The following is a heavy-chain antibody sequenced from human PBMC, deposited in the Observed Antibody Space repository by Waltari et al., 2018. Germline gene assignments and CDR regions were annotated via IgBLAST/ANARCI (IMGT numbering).Heavy chain of an antibody. D-gene: IGHD4-17*01. Sequence: EVQLLESGGDLVQPGGSTRLSWSASGFSFRTHPMAWVRQAPGKGLEWVSTMTADGRSRNYADSVKGRFTISRDNSQNTLDLQMNTLRAEDTAVYFCAKADFGDPFWYFDLWGRGTLVTV. J-gene: IGHJ2*01. V-gene: IGHV3-23*01. CDR2: MTADGRSR. CDR3: AKADFGDPFWYFDL. CDR1: GFSFRTHP.